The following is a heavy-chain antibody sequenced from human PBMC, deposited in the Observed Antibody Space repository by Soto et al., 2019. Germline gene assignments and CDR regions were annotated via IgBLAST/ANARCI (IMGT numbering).Heavy chain of an antibody. V-gene: IGHV1-3*01. Sequence: ASVKVSCKASGYTFTIYAIHWVRQAPGQRLEWLGWINVGDANTRYSQKFQGRVTITRDTSASTAYMELSSLRFEDTAVYYCVRGYCSGGSCYTYFDHWGQGTLVTVSS. CDR2: INVGDANT. CDR1: GYTFTIYA. D-gene: IGHD2-15*01. J-gene: IGHJ4*02. CDR3: VRGYCSGGSCYTYFDH.